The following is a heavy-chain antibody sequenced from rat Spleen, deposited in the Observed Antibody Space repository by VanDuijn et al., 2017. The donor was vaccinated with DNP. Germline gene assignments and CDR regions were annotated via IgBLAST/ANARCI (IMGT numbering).Heavy chain of an antibody. CDR3: ASLILRDSGYYFDY. Sequence: EVQLVESGGGLVQPGRSLKLSCTVSGFTFSDYNMAWVRQAPKKGLEWVATISYDGRSTSHRDSVTGRFTISRDNGKNTQYLQMDSLRSEDTATYYCASLILRDSGYYFDYWGQGVMVTVSS. D-gene: IGHD4-1*01. V-gene: IGHV5-7*01. J-gene: IGHJ2*01. CDR2: ISYDGRST. CDR1: GFTFSDYN.